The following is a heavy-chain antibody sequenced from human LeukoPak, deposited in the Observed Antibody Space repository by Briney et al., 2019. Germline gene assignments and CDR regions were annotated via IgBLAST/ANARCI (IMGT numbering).Heavy chain of an antibody. D-gene: IGHD2-8*01. J-gene: IGHJ4*02. CDR1: GFTFSDHY. Sequence: GGSLRLSCPASGFTFSDHYMEWVRQAPGKGLEWVGRIRNKANRYTTEYAASVKGRFTISRDESKNSLYLQMNSLKTEDTAVYYCASWLGYCTNGVCQNFDYWGQGTLVTVSS. V-gene: IGHV3-72*01. CDR3: ASWLGYCTNGVCQNFDY. CDR2: IRNKANRYTT.